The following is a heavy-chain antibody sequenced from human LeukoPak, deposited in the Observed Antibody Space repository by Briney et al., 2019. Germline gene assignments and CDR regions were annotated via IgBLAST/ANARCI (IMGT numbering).Heavy chain of an antibody. J-gene: IGHJ5*02. D-gene: IGHD3-16*01. Sequence: ASVKVSCKASGYTFTGYYMHWVRQAPGQGLEWMGRINPNSGGTNYAQKFQGRVTMTRDTSISTAYMELSSLRSEDTAVYYWARVSEVTFGGPWGEFDPWGQGTLVTVSS. CDR3: ARVSEVTFGGPWGEFDP. CDR2: INPNSGGT. V-gene: IGHV1-2*02. CDR1: GYTFTGYY.